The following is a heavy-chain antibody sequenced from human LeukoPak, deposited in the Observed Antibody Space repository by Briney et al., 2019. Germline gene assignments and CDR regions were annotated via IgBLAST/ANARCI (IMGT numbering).Heavy chain of an antibody. Sequence: GGSLRLSCAASGFTFSSYGMHWVRQAPGKGLEWVAFIRYDGSNKYYADSVKGRFTISRDNSKNTLYLQMNSLRAEDTAVYYCAKGGYDFWSGYLYYYYYYMDVWGKGTTVTVSS. CDR2: IRYDGSNK. V-gene: IGHV3-30*02. CDR3: AKGGYDFWSGYLYYYYYYMDV. J-gene: IGHJ6*03. CDR1: GFTFSSYG. D-gene: IGHD3-3*01.